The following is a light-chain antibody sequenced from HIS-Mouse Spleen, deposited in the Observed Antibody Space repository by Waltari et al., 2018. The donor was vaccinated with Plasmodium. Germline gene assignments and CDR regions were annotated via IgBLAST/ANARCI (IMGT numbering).Light chain of an antibody. J-gene: IGKJ5*01. Sequence: EIVLTQSPVTLSLSTGDRATLSCRSSQSVRSSYLAWYQQKPGQAPRLLILGASSRATGIPDRFSGSGSGTDFTLTISRLEPEDFAVYYCQQYGSSPITFGQGTRLEIK. CDR2: GAS. V-gene: IGKV3-20*01. CDR1: QSVRSSY. CDR3: QQYGSSPIT.